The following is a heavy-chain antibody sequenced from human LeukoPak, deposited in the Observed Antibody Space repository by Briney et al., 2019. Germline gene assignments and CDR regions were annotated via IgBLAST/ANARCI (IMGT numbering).Heavy chain of an antibody. CDR1: GFSLSTSGMC. Sequence: SGPALVKPAQTLTLTCTFSGFSLSTSGMCVSWIRQPPGKALEWLARIDWDDDKYYSTSLKTRLTISKDTSKNQVVLTMTNMDPVDTATYYCARTYYYDSSGYYPSDYWGQGTLVTVSS. CDR3: ARTYYYDSSGYYPSDY. CDR2: IDWDDDK. D-gene: IGHD3-22*01. J-gene: IGHJ4*02. V-gene: IGHV2-70*11.